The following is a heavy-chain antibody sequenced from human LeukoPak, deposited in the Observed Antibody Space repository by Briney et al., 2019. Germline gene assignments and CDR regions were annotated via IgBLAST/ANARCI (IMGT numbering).Heavy chain of an antibody. V-gene: IGHV4-30-2*01. CDR2: IYHSGST. CDR1: GGSISSGGYS. J-gene: IGHJ4*02. D-gene: IGHD3-10*01. CDR3: ARMVRGPFDY. Sequence: SETLSLTCAVSGGSISSGGYSWSWIRQPPGKGLEWIGYIYHSGSTYYNPSLKSRVTISVDRSKNQFSLKLSSVTAADTAVYYCARMVRGPFDYWGQGTLVTVSS.